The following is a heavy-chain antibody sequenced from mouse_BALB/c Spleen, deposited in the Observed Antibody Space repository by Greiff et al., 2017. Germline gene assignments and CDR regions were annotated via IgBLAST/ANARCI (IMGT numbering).Heavy chain of an antibody. V-gene: IGHV2-6-7*01. D-gene: IGHD2-1*01. CDR3: ARENYGNYGVFAY. J-gene: IGHJ3*01. CDR1: GFSLTGYG. CDR2: IWGDGST. Sequence: QVQLQQSGPGLVAPSQSLSITCTVSGFSLTGYGVNWVRQPPGKGLEWLGMIWGDGSTDYNSALKSRLSISKDNSKSQVFLKMNSLQTDDTARYYCARENYGNYGVFAYWGQGTLVTVSA.